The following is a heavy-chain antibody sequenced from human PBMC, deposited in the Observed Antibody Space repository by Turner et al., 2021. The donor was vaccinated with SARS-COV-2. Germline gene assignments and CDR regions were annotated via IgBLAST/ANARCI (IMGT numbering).Heavy chain of an antibody. V-gene: IGHV1-69*06. CDR3: AGGHYESSDFSFYHSYVMDV. D-gene: IGHD3-22*01. CDR1: GGSFSSYG. Sequence: QVQLVQSGPEVKKAGSSVKVSCKASGGSFSSYGISWVRQAPGQGLEWMGGIIPIFDTTNNAQRFKGRVTITADKYTSTAFLELSSLRADDTAVYYCAGGHYESSDFSFYHSYVMDVWGQGTTVTVSS. CDR2: IIPIFDTT. J-gene: IGHJ6*02.